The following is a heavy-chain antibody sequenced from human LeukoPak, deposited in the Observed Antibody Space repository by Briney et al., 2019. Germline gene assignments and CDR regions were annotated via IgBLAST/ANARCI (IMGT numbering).Heavy chain of an antibody. V-gene: IGHV3-30-3*01. D-gene: IGHD2-15*01. J-gene: IGHJ4*02. CDR1: AFTFRTYT. CDR2: ISDDGGNK. CDR3: ARGDIVVVVAATPPFDY. Sequence: GRSLRLSCAASAFTFRTYTMHWVRQAPGKGLEWVALISDDGGNKYYADSVKGRFTISRDNSKNTLYLQMNSLRAEDTAVYYCARGDIVVVVAATPPFDYWGQGTLVTVSS.